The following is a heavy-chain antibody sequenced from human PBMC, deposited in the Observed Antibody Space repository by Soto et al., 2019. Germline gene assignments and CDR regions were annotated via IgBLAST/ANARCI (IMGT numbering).Heavy chain of an antibody. V-gene: IGHV4-34*02. CDR2: IHHSGST. D-gene: IGHD2-8*01. CDR1: GGSFSDYF. Sequence: QVQLQQWGAGLLKPSETLSVTCAVYGGSFSDYFWSWIRQPPGKGLEWIGEIHHSGSTHYNPSLKSRVAISVDTSKNQFSLRLNSVTAADTAVYYCARQPVSAIGKYFFYYNGMDVWGQGTTVTVSS. J-gene: IGHJ6*02. CDR3: ARQPVSAIGKYFFYYNGMDV.